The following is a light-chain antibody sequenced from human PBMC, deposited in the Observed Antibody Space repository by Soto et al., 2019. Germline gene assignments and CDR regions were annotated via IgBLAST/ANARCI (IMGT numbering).Light chain of an antibody. CDR2: GAS. CDR1: QNIGVT. J-gene: IGKJ4*01. Sequence: SMSQGGRVTLSYRASQNIGVTLAWYQQKPGEAPRLLIYGASARYAGVPARFSGSGSGTDFALTISSLQAEDFAVYYCQQHSMCPWTFGGGTKVDIK. V-gene: IGKV3-15*01. CDR3: QQHSMCPWT.